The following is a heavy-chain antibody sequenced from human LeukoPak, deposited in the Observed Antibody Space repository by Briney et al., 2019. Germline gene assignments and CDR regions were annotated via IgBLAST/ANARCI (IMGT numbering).Heavy chain of an antibody. CDR2: IYYSGST. D-gene: IGHD2-2*01. V-gene: IGHV4-31*03. J-gene: IGHJ4*02. CDR1: GGSISTGGYY. Sequence: SQTLSLTCTVSGGSISTGGYYWSWIRQHPGKGLEWIGYIYYSGSTYYNPSLKSRVTISVDTSKNQFSLKLSSVTAADTAVYYCARASVYCSSTSCSDYWGQGTLVTVSS. CDR3: ARASVYCSSTSCSDY.